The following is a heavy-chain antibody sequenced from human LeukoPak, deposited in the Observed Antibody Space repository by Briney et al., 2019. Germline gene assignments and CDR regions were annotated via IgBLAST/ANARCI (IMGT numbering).Heavy chain of an antibody. Sequence: ASVKVSCKASGYTFTSYGISWVRQAPGQGLEWMGWINPYNGNTNYAPKLQGRVTMTTDTSTSTAYMELRSLRSDDTAVYYCAGGKICGGDCAGGFFDIWGQGKMVTV. CDR1: GYTFTSYG. D-gene: IGHD2-21*02. CDR2: INPYNGNT. J-gene: IGHJ3*02. V-gene: IGHV1-18*01. CDR3: AGGKICGGDCAGGFFDI.